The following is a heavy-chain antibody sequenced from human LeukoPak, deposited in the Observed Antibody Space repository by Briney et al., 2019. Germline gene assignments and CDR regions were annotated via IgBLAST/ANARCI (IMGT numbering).Heavy chain of an antibody. Sequence: GGSLRLSCAASGFTFSRYAMHWVRQAPGKGLEWVAHISFDGSNKYYADSVKGRFPISRDNSKNTMYLQMNSLRAEDTAVFYCARGGMIIVANFDYWGQGILVTVSS. CDR1: GFTFSRYA. CDR2: ISFDGSNK. CDR3: ARGGMIIVANFDY. D-gene: IGHD3-22*01. V-gene: IGHV3-30*04. J-gene: IGHJ4*02.